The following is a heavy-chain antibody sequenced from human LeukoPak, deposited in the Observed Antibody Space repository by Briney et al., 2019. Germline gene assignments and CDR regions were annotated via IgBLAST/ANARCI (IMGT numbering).Heavy chain of an antibody. V-gene: IGHV1-2*02. Sequence: ASVKVSCKASGYTFTGYYMHWVRQAPGQGFEWMGWINPKRGDTNYAQKFQGRVTMTRDTSISTAYMELSRLRSDDTAVYYCARARNILTGYFNWFDPWGQGTLVTVSS. CDR2: INPKRGDT. J-gene: IGHJ5*02. CDR1: GYTFTGYY. D-gene: IGHD3-9*01. CDR3: ARARNILTGYFNWFDP.